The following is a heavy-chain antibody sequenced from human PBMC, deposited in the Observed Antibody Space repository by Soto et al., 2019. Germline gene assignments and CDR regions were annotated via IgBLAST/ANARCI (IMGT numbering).Heavy chain of an antibody. CDR2: MNPKSGHT. J-gene: IGHJ6*02. D-gene: IGHD1-1*01. Sequence: ASVKVSCKAPGYTFSSYDINWVRQATGQGLEWMGWMNPKSGHTGSAQKFQGRVTMTRDTSISTAYMELSSLRSEDTAVYHCVKGYWKGDVWGQGTTVTVSS. CDR3: VKGYWKGDV. V-gene: IGHV1-8*01. CDR1: GYTFSSYD.